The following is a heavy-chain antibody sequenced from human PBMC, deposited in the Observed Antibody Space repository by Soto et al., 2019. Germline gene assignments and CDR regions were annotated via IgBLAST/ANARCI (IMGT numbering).Heavy chain of an antibody. J-gene: IGHJ3*02. CDR2: ISGSGGST. CDR1: GFTFSSYA. Sequence: GGSLRLSCAASGFTFSSYAMSWVRQAPGKGLEWVSAISGSGGSTYYADSVKGRFTISRDNSKNTLYLQMNSLRAEDTAVYYCAKDWGYCSSTSCFPPDAFDIWGQGTMVTVSS. V-gene: IGHV3-23*01. D-gene: IGHD2-2*01. CDR3: AKDWGYCSSTSCFPPDAFDI.